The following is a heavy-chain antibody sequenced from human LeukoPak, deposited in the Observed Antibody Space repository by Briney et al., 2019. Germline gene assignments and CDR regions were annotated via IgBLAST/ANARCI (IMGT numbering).Heavy chain of an antibody. V-gene: IGHV3-7*01. CDR1: GFTFSRYW. CDR2: IKQDGSEE. Sequence: HPGGSLRLPCAASGFTFSRYWMTWVRQAPGKGLEWVANIKQDGSEEYHVDSVKGRFTISRDNAKNSLYLQVNSLRAEDTAVYYCARDVGMDVWGQGTTVTVSS. CDR3: ARDVGMDV. J-gene: IGHJ6*02.